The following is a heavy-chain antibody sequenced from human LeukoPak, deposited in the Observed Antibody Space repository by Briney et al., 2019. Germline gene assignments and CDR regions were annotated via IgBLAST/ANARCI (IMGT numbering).Heavy chain of an antibody. CDR1: GFTFDDYT. D-gene: IGHD6-19*01. Sequence: PGGSLRLSCAASGFTFDDYTMHWVRQAPGKGLEWVSLISWDGGSTYYADSAKGRFTISRDNSKNSLYLQMNSLRTEDTALYYCAKGHSSGWANWFDPWGQGTLVTVSS. CDR3: AKGHSSGWANWFDP. CDR2: ISWDGGST. V-gene: IGHV3-43*01. J-gene: IGHJ5*02.